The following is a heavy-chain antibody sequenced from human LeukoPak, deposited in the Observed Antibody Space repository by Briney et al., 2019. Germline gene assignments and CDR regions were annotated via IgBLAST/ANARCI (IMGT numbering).Heavy chain of an antibody. CDR1: GGSFSGYY. J-gene: IGHJ5*02. CDR2: INHSGST. CDR3: ARDMWELGDNWFDP. Sequence: SETLSLTCAVYGGSFSGYYWSWIRQPPGKGLEWIGEINHSGSTNYNPSLKSRVTISVDTSKTQFSLKLSSMTAADTAVYYCARDMWELGDNWFDPWGQGTLVTVSS. V-gene: IGHV4-34*01. D-gene: IGHD1-26*01.